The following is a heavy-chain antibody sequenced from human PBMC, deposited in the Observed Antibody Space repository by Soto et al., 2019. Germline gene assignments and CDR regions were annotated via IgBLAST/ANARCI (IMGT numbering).Heavy chain of an antibody. CDR2: ISSTSDYI. V-gene: IGHV3-21*01. Sequence: EVQLVESGGGLVQPGGSLRLSCAASGFTFSDYNINWVRQAPGEGLEWVSSISSTSDYIYYADTVKGRFTISRDNAKNLVSLQIHSLRAEDTAIYYCARANGDYSDAFDIWGQGTMVTVSS. D-gene: IGHD4-17*01. J-gene: IGHJ3*02. CDR1: GFTFSDYN. CDR3: ARANGDYSDAFDI.